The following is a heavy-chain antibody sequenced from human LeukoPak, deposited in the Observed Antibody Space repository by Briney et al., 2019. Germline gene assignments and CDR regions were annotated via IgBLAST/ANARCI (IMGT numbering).Heavy chain of an antibody. Sequence: GGSLRLSCAASGFTFSSYGMHWVRQAPGKGPEWVAVISYDGSNKYYADSVKGRFTISRDNSKNTLYLQMNSLRAEDTAVYYCAKDYVSYCSSTSCYNWFDPWGQGTLVTVSS. D-gene: IGHD2-2*01. CDR3: AKDYVSYCSSTSCYNWFDP. J-gene: IGHJ5*02. V-gene: IGHV3-30*18. CDR2: ISYDGSNK. CDR1: GFTFSSYG.